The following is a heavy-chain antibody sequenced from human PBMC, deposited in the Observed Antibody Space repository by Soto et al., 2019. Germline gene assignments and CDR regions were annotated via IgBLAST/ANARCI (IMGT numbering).Heavy chain of an antibody. CDR3: ARRTTAWSAADY. CDR2: MNPNSGNT. D-gene: IGHD2-21*02. CDR1: GYTFTTYD. J-gene: IGHJ4*02. V-gene: IGHV1-8*01. Sequence: QVQLVQSGAEVRKPGASVKVSCKASGYTFTTYDIYWVRQATGQGLEWMGWMNPNSGNTGYAQKSQGRVTMPRNTSISTAYMELSSLTSDDTAVYYCARRTTAWSAADYWGQGTLVTVSS.